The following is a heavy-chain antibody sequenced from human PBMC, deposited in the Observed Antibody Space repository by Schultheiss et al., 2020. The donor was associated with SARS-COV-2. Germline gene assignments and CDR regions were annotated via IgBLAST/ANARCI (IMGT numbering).Heavy chain of an antibody. D-gene: IGHD1-14*01. CDR3: AKDHRPDGWVRAAKDY. J-gene: IGHJ4*02. CDR2: ISSSSSYI. CDR1: GFTFSSYS. Sequence: GGSLRLSCAASGFTFSSYSMNWVRQAPGKGLEWVSSISSSSSYIYYADSVKGRFTISRDNAKNTLYLQMNSLRAEDTAVYYCAKDHRPDGWVRAAKDYWGQGTLVTVSS. V-gene: IGHV3-21*04.